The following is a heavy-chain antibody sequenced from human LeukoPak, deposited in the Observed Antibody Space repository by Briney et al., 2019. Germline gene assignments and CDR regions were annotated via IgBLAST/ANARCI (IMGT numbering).Heavy chain of an antibody. V-gene: IGHV4-34*01. J-gene: IGHJ4*02. D-gene: IGHD2-21*02. Sequence: SETLSLTCEVYGGSFSGYCWSWICQPPGRGLEWIGEFNHSGSTNYNPSLKSRVTISIDTSKNQFSLKLSSVTAADTAVYYCARRGLRDCGGDCDSSQESPINWGQGTLVTVSS. CDR2: FNHSGST. CDR3: ARRGLRDCGGDCDSSQESPIN. CDR1: GGSFSGYC.